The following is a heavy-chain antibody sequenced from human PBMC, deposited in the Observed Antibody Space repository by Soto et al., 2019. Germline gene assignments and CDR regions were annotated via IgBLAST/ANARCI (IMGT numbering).Heavy chain of an antibody. V-gene: IGHV4-59*01. J-gene: IGHJ6*03. D-gene: IGHD2-15*01. Sequence: SETLSLTCTVSGGSISSYYWSWIRQPPGKGLEWIGYIYYSGSTNYNPSLKSRVTISVDTSKNQFSLKLSSVTAADTAVYYCARERRYCSGGSCYSSSHYYYYMDVWGKGTKVTVSS. CDR3: ARERRYCSGGSCYSSSHYYYYMDV. CDR1: GGSISSYY. CDR2: IYYSGST.